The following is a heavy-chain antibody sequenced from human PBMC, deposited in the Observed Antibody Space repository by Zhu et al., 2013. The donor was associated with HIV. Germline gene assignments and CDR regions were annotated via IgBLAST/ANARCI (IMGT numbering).Heavy chain of an antibody. J-gene: IGHJ4*02. V-gene: IGHV4-34*01. D-gene: IGHD5-12*01. CDR1: GGSFSGYY. CDR2: INHSGST. Sequence: QVQLQQWGAGLLKPSETLSLTCAVYGGSFSGYYWSWIRQPPGKGLEWIGEINHSGSTNYNPSLKSRVTISVDTSKNQFSLKLSSVTAADTAVYYCARGATLDYRGQGTLVTVSS. CDR3: ARGATLDY.